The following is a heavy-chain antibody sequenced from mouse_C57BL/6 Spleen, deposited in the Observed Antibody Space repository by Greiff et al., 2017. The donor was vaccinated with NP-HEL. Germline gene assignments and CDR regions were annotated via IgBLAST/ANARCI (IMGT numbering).Heavy chain of an antibody. CDR2: FYPGSGSI. CDR1: GYTFTEYT. J-gene: IGHJ4*01. D-gene: IGHD1-1*01. CDR3: ARHEDRGCGSSCVGYSLDY. Sequence: QVQLQQSGAELVKPGASVKLSCKASGYTFTEYTIHWVKQRSGQGLEWIGWFYPGSGSINYNEKFKDKATLTVDKSSSTVYMELSRLTSEDSAVYFCARHEDRGCGSSCVGYSLDYWGQGTSVTVSS. V-gene: IGHV1-62-2*01.